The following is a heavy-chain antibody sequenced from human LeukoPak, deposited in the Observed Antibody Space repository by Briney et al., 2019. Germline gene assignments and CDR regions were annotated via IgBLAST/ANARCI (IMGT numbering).Heavy chain of an antibody. J-gene: IGHJ3*02. Sequence: PGGSLRLSCAASGFTFSRYTMNWVRQAPGKGLEWVSSISSSDYIYYADSVNGRFTISRDNARNSLYLHMNSLRDEDTALYYCARDSQAYFDGSGSFHGVAFDIWGQGAMVTVSS. D-gene: IGHD3-22*01. CDR1: GFTFSRYT. CDR3: ARDSQAYFDGSGSFHGVAFDI. CDR2: ISSSDYI. V-gene: IGHV3-21*01.